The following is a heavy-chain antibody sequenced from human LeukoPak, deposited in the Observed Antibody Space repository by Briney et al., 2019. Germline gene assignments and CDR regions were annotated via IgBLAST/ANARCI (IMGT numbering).Heavy chain of an antibody. CDR2: INPSGGST. CDR3: ARENKGYYFDY. V-gene: IGHV1-46*01. Sequence: ASMKVSCKASGYTFTSYYMHWVRQAPGQGLEWMGIINPSGGSTSYAQKFQGRVTMTRDTSTSTVYMELSSLRSEDTAVYYCARENKGYYFDYWGQGTLVTVSS. J-gene: IGHJ4*02. CDR1: GYTFTSYY. D-gene: IGHD2/OR15-2a*01.